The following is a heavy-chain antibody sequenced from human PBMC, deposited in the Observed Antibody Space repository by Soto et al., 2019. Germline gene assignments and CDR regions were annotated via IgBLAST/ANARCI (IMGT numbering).Heavy chain of an antibody. CDR1: GGSMSNNH. CDR3: AGTYSSRFDY. CDR2: IYYSGGI. J-gene: IGHJ4*02. D-gene: IGHD5-18*01. Sequence: TSETLSLTCTVSGGSMSNNHWSWIRQPPGKGLEWIGYIYYSGGINYNPSLKGRVTISVDTSKNQFSLKLNSVTAADTAVYYCAGTYSSRFDYWGQGALVTVSS. V-gene: IGHV4-59*08.